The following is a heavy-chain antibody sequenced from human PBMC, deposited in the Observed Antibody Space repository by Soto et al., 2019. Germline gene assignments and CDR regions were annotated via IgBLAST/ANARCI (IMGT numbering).Heavy chain of an antibody. Sequence: SETLSLTCTVSGDSINGYYWTWMRQPAGKGLEWIGRIYVSGTTDYNPSLKSRVTMSVDTSKNQFSLKLTSVTAADTAVYYCARLAVPEAVSAWFDPWGQGTLVTVSS. J-gene: IGHJ5*02. D-gene: IGHD2-2*01. CDR2: IYVSGTT. V-gene: IGHV4-4*07. CDR3: ARLAVPEAVSAWFDP. CDR1: GDSINGYY.